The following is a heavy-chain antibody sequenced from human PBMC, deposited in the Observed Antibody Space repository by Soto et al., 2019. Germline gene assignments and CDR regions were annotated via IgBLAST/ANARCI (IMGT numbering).Heavy chain of an antibody. CDR1: GGSFSGYY. CDR3: ARGVSGGSGSSLYRYYYHGMDV. J-gene: IGHJ6*02. Sequence: PSETLSLTCAVYGGSFSGYYWSWIRQPPGKGLEWIGEINHSGSTNYNPSLKSRVTISVDTSKNQFSLKLSSVTAADTAVYYCARGVSGGSGSSLYRYYYHGMDVWGQGTTVTVSS. V-gene: IGHV4-34*01. CDR2: INHSGST. D-gene: IGHD6-6*01.